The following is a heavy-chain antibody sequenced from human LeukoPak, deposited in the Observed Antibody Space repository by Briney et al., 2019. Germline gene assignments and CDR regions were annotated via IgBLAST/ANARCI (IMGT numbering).Heavy chain of an antibody. CDR3: AKVRGYSYDNDY. V-gene: IGHV3-23*01. CDR1: GFTFSSYA. CDR2: ISGSGGST. D-gene: IGHD5-18*01. J-gene: IGHJ4*02. Sequence: GGSLRLSCAASGFTFSSYAMSWVRPAPGKGLEWVSAISGSGGSTYYADSAKGRFTISRDNSKNTLYLQMNSLRAEDTAVYYCAKVRGYSYDNDYWGQGTLVTVSS.